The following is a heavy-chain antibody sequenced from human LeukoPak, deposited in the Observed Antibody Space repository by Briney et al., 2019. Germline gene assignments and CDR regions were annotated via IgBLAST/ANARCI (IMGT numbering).Heavy chain of an antibody. D-gene: IGHD2-2*01. J-gene: IGHJ6*03. CDR2: IRYDGSNK. CDR3: AKDYRDCSSTSCYYYYYMDV. Sequence: GGSLRLSCVASGFTFSSYGMHWVRQAPGKGLEWVAFIRYDGSNKYYADSVKGRFPISRDNSKNTLYLQMNSLRAEDTAVYYCAKDYRDCSSTSCYYYYYMDVWGKGTTVTVS. CDR1: GFTFSSYG. V-gene: IGHV3-30*02.